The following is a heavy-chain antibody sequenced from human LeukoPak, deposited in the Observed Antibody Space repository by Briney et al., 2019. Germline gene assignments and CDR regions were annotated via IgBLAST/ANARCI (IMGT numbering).Heavy chain of an antibody. Sequence: GRSLRLSCAASGFTFDDYAMPWVRQAPGKGLVWVSRINSDGSSTSYADSVKGRFTISRDNAKNTLYLQMNSLRAEDTAVYYCARGDLVDQYAFDIWGQGTMVTVSS. CDR1: GFTFDDYA. D-gene: IGHD2-8*02. V-gene: IGHV3-74*01. CDR3: ARGDLVDQYAFDI. J-gene: IGHJ3*02. CDR2: INSDGSST.